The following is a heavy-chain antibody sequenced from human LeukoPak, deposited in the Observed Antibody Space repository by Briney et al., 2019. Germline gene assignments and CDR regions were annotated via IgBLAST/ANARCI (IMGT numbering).Heavy chain of an antibody. V-gene: IGHV3-23*01. CDR1: GFTFSNSA. Sequence: GGSLRLSCAASGFTFSNSAMSWVRQAPGKGLEWVSTLSGSGITTYYADSVKGRFTISRDNSKNTLYLQMNSLRAEDTAVYYCPRQSYASGWNPFDYWGQGILVTVSS. CDR2: LSGSGITT. CDR3: PRQSYASGWNPFDY. D-gene: IGHD6-19*01. J-gene: IGHJ4*02.